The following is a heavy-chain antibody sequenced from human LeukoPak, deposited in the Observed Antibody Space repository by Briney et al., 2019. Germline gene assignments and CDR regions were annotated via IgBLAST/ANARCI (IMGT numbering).Heavy chain of an antibody. CDR1: GFTFSSYE. V-gene: IGHV3-48*03. CDR3: ARDYWFDP. CDR2: ISSAGTTK. Sequence: GGSLRLSCAASGFTFSSYEMNWVRQAPGKGLEWISYISSAGTTKIYADSVKGRFTISRDNAKNSLYLRMNSLRAEDTAVYYCARDYWFDPWGHGTLVTVSS. J-gene: IGHJ5*02.